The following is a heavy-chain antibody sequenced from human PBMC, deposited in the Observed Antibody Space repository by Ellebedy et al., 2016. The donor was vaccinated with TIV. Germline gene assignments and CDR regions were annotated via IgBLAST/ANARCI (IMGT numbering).Heavy chain of an antibody. CDR1: GYTFSDNY. J-gene: IGHJ4*02. CDR3: ARDLIRSTALLY. D-gene: IGHD2-21*02. CDR2: INPNTGDT. Sequence: AASVKVSCKASGYTFSDNYIHWVRQAPGQGLEWMGWINPNTGDTIYAQKFQGWVTMTRDTSISTAYMELNRLTYDETAVYYCARDLIRSTALLYWGQGTLVTVSS. V-gene: IGHV1-2*04.